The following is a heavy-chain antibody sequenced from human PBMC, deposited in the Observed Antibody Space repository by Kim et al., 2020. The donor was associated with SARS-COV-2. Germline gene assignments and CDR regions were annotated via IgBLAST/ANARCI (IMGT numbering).Heavy chain of an antibody. V-gene: IGHV1-69*04. CDR3: ARDNTMIVVVPDAFDI. J-gene: IGHJ3*02. Sequence: KFQGRVTITADKATSTAYMELSSLRSEDTAVYYCARDNTMIVVVPDAFDIWGQGTMVTVSS. D-gene: IGHD3-22*01.